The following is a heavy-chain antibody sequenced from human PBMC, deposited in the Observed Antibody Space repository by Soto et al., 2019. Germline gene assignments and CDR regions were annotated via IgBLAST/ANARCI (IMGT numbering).Heavy chain of an antibody. Sequence: GGSLRLSCAASGFTFSSYAMSWVRQAPGKGLEWVSAISGSGGSTYYADSVKGRFTISRDNSKNTLYLQMNSLRAEDTAVYYCARSTYGSGKGDWGQGTLVTVSS. CDR3: ARSTYGSGKGD. CDR2: ISGSGGST. J-gene: IGHJ4*02. D-gene: IGHD3-10*01. CDR1: GFTFSSYA. V-gene: IGHV3-23*01.